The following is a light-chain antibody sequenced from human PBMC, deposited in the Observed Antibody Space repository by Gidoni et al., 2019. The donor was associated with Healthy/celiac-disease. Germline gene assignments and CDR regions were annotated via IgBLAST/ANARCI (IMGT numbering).Light chain of an antibody. CDR2: GAS. CDR3: QQYWT. J-gene: IGKJ1*01. Sequence: EIVLTQSPGTLSLSPGERATLSCRASQSVSSSYLAWYQQKPGQAPGLLIYGASSRATGIPDRFSGSGSGTDFTLTISRLEPEDVAVYYCQQYWTFGQGTKVEIK. V-gene: IGKV3-20*01. CDR1: QSVSSSY.